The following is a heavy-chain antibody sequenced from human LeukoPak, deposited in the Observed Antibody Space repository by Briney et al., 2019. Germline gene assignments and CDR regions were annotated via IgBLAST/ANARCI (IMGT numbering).Heavy chain of an antibody. V-gene: IGHV4-59*01. D-gene: IGHD1-7*01. CDR1: GGSISSYY. J-gene: IGHJ6*02. CDR2: IYYSGST. CDR3: ARDNWNYGSSMDV. Sequence: ASETLSLTCTVSGGSISSYYWSWIRQPPGKGLEWIGYIYYSGSTNYNPSLKSRVTISVDTSKNQFSLKLSSVTAADTAVYYCARDNWNYGSSMDVWGQGTTVTVSS.